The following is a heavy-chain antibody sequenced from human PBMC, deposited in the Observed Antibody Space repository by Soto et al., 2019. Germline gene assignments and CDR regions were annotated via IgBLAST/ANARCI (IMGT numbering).Heavy chain of an antibody. D-gene: IGHD2-2*01. J-gene: IGHJ4*02. CDR3: ARSSTSANYFDY. CDR2: IYYSGST. CDR1: GGSISSGGYY. Sequence: QVQLQESGPGLVKPSQTLSLTCTVSGGSISSGGYYWSWIRQHPGKGLEWIGYIYYSGSTYYNPSLNSRVTISVDTSKNQFSLKLNSVTAADTAVYYCARSSTSANYFDYWGQGTLVTVSS. V-gene: IGHV4-31*03.